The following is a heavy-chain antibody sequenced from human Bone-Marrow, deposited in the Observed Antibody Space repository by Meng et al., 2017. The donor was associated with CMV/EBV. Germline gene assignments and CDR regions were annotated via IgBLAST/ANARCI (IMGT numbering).Heavy chain of an antibody. J-gene: IGHJ4*02. V-gene: IGHV1-2*02. CDR3: ARAIVREIILSGWDS. Sequence: ASVKVSCKASGYTFSGYYIHWVRQAPGQGLEWMGWINPNSGGTNSAQKFQGRVTMTRDTSISTAYMELGRLTSDDTAVYYCARAIVREIILSGWDSWGQGTLVTVSS. CDR2: INPNSGGT. D-gene: IGHD3-10*01. CDR1: GYTFSGYY.